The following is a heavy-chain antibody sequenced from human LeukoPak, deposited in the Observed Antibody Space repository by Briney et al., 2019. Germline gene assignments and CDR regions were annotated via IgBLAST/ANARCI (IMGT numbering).Heavy chain of an antibody. CDR3: ARGGNSGGSLRSHFDI. CDR2: LNVGGST. V-gene: IGHV3-53*01. CDR1: GLSVSGNY. D-gene: IGHD2-15*01. Sequence: GGSLRLSCAASGLSVSGNYMSWVRQPPGKGPEWVSVLNVGGSTYYADSVKGRFTISRDKSKNTLYLQINSLRAEDTAVYYCARGGNSGGSLRSHFDIWGRGTMVTVSS. J-gene: IGHJ3*02.